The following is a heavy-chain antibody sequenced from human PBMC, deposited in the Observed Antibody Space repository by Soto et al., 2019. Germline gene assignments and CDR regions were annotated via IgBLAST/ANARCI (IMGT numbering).Heavy chain of an antibody. D-gene: IGHD2-2*01. J-gene: IGHJ4*02. CDR1: RFTFSQYA. CDR3: TTARYCSRDACPAAE. V-gene: IGHV3-23*01. CDR2: ISRTGGGT. Sequence: EVQLSESGGRLVQPGGSLRLSCAASRFTFSQYAMTWVRQAPGKGLQWVSGISRTGGGTYYADSVKGRFTISRDNSKSTVFLQMTNLRGDDTARYYWTTARYCSRDACPAAEWGQGTLITVSS.